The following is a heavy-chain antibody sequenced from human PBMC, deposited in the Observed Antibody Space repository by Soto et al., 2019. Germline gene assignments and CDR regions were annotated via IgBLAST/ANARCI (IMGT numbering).Heavy chain of an antibody. CDR3: ARDYGKPDF. Sequence: EVQLVESGGDLVKPGESLRLSCVASGFTFISYTMNWVRQAPGRGLEWVSSINSGSNYIHYADSVRGRFTISRDNAKNTLYLQMNSRRAEDTAVYYCARDYGKPDFWGQGTLVTVSS. V-gene: IGHV3-21*01. J-gene: IGHJ4*02. CDR1: GFTFISYT. CDR2: INSGSNYI. D-gene: IGHD4-17*01.